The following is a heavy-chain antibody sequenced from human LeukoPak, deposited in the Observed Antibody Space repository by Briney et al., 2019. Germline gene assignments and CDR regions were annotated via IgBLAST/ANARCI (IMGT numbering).Heavy chain of an antibody. CDR1: GGSISNSY. Sequence: PSETLSLTCTASGGSISNSYWSWIRQPPGKGLEWIGYIYYSESTNYNPSLKSRVTISIDTSKKKFSLKLSSVTAADTAVYYCAKLTYDSSGYYSAYRYYGMDVWGQGTTVTVSS. CDR3: AKLTYDSSGYYSAYRYYGMDV. V-gene: IGHV4-59*08. J-gene: IGHJ6*02. D-gene: IGHD3-22*01. CDR2: IYYSEST.